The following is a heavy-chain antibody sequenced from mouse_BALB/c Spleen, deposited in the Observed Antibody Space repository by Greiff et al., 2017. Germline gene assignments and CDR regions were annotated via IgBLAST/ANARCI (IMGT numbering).Heavy chain of an antibody. V-gene: IGHV1-14*01. Sequence: VQLQQSGPELVKPGASVKMSCKASGYTFTSYVMHWVKQKPGQGLEWIGYINPYNDGTKYNEKFKGKATLTSDKSSSTAYMELSSLTSEDSAVYYCARGSSYDGYFYAMDYWGQGTSVTVSS. J-gene: IGHJ4*01. D-gene: IGHD2-3*01. CDR3: ARGSSYDGYFYAMDY. CDR2: INPYNDGT. CDR1: GYTFTSYV.